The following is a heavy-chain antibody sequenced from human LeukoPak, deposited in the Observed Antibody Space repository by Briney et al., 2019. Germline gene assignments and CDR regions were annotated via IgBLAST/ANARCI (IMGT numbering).Heavy chain of an antibody. J-gene: IGHJ6*02. V-gene: IGHV4-34*01. CDR3: ARLWVDRSGGSCYPYGMDV. Sequence: SETLSLTCAVYGGSFSGDYWSWIRQPPGKGLEWIGEINHSGSTNYNPSLKSRVTISVDTSKNQFSLKLSSVTAADTAVYYCARLWVDRSGGSCYPYGMDVWGQGTTVTVSS. D-gene: IGHD2-15*01. CDR1: GGSFSGDY. CDR2: INHSGST.